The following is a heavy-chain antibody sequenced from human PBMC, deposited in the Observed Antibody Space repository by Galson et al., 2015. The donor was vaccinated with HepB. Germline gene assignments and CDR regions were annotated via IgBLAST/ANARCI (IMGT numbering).Heavy chain of an antibody. Sequence: SLRLSCAASGFTFNNAWMRWVRQAPGKGLEWVGRIKSKTDGGTTDHAAPVKGRFTISRDDSKNTLYLQMNSLKTEDTAVYYCAADVVPGTLRDYWGQGTLVTVSS. CDR1: GFTFNNAW. V-gene: IGHV3-15*01. CDR2: IKSKTDGGTT. J-gene: IGHJ4*02. D-gene: IGHD6-19*01. CDR3: AADVVPGTLRDY.